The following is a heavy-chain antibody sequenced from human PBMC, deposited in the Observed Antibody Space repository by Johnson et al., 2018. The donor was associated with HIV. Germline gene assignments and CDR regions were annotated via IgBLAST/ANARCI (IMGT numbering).Heavy chain of an antibody. Sequence: QVQLVESGGGVVQPGRSLRLSCAASEFTFSSYAIHWVRQAPGKGLEWVAVISFDGGNKYYADSVKGRFTISRDNSKNTVFLQMNSLRTDDTAVYYCARDWDYAHAFDIWGQGTMVTVSS. J-gene: IGHJ3*02. CDR1: EFTFSSYA. CDR3: ARDWDYAHAFDI. V-gene: IGHV3-30-3*01. CDR2: ISFDGGNK. D-gene: IGHD4-17*01.